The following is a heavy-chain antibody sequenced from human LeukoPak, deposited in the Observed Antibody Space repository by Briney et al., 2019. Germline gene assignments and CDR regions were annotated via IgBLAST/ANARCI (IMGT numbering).Heavy chain of an antibody. D-gene: IGHD1-26*01. J-gene: IGHJ6*02. CDR1: GFTFTSSA. CDR3: AAIKVGATTNYYYGMDV. CDR2: IVVGSGNT. Sequence: ASVKVSCKASGFTFTSSAMQWVRQARGQRLEWIGWIVVGSGNTNYAQKFQERVTITRDMSTSTAYMELSSLRSEDTAVYYCAAIKVGATTNYYYGMDVWGQGATVTVSS. V-gene: IGHV1-58*02.